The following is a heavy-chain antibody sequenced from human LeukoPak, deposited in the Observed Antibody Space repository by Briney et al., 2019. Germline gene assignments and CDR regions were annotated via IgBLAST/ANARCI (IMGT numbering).Heavy chain of an antibody. CDR3: ARGRTSYPGWFDP. CDR1: GYTFTSYA. CDR2: INAGNGIT. J-gene: IGHJ5*02. D-gene: IGHD2-2*01. Sequence: ASVKVSCKASGYTFTSYAMHWVRQAPGQRLEWMGWINAGNGITKYSQKFQGRVTITRDTSASTAYMELSSLRSEDTAVYYCARGRTSYPGWFDPWGQGTLVTVSS. V-gene: IGHV1-3*01.